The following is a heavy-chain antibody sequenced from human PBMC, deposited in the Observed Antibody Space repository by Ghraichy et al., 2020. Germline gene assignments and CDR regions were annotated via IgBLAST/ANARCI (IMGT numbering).Heavy chain of an antibody. Sequence: GGSLRLSCAASGFTFSSYGMMWVRQAPGKELMWVSAISKSGDDTYYTDSVKGRFTLSRDNSKNTLYLQMNSLRAEDTAVYHCAKIPVAGRWYFDLWGRGTLVTVSS. D-gene: IGHD6-19*01. CDR2: ISKSGDDT. J-gene: IGHJ2*01. CDR3: AKIPVAGRWYFDL. CDR1: GFTFSSYG. V-gene: IGHV3-23*01.